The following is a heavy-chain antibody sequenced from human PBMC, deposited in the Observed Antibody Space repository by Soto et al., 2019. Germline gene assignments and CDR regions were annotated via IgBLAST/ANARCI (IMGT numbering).Heavy chain of an antibody. CDR1: GYTFTSYD. V-gene: IGHV1-8*01. CDR2: MNPNSGNT. CDR3: ARGLSGYWTNGVCYNLH. Sequence: ASVKVSCKASGYTFTSYDINWVRQATGQGLEWMGWMNPNSGNTGYAQKFQGRVTMTRNTSISTAYMELSSLRSEDTAVYYCARGLSGYWTNGVCYNLHWGQGTLVTVSS. J-gene: IGHJ4*02. D-gene: IGHD2-8*01.